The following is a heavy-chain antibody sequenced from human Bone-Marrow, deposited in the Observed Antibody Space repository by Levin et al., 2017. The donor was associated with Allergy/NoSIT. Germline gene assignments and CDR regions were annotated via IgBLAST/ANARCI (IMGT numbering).Heavy chain of an antibody. V-gene: IGHV3-48*01. D-gene: IGHD2-21*02. Sequence: GESLKISCAASGFTFSSYSMNWVRQAPGKGLEWVSYISSSSSTIYYADSVKGRFTISRDNAKNSLYLQMNSLRAEDTAVYYCARYGDPNYYYYYYMDVWGKGTTVTVSS. CDR2: ISSSSSTI. CDR3: ARYGDPNYYYYYYMDV. J-gene: IGHJ6*03. CDR1: GFTFSSYS.